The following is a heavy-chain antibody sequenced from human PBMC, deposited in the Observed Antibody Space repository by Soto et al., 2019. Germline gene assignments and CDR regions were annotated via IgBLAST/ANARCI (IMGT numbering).Heavy chain of an antibody. D-gene: IGHD3-3*01. J-gene: IGHJ4*02. CDR2: ISGSGGST. CDR3: AKDLNYDFWSGYPGNFDY. Sequence: GGSLRLSCAASGFTFSSYAMSWVRQAPGKGLEWVSAISGSGGSTYYADSVKGRFTISRDNSKNTLYLQMNSLRAGDTAVYYCAKDLNYDFWSGYPGNFDYWGQGTLVTVSS. V-gene: IGHV3-23*01. CDR1: GFTFSSYA.